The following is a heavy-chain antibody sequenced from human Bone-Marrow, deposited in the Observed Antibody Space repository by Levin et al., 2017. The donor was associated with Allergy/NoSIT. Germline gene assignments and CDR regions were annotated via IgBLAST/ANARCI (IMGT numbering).Heavy chain of an antibody. CDR1: GGSMITYY. J-gene: IGHJ3*02. CDR2: IYYGGST. D-gene: IGHD5-18*01. V-gene: IGHV4-59*01. CDR3: ARVSVDTAMVGAFDI. Sequence: PSETLSLTCTVSGGSMITYYWSWIRQPPGKGLEWIGHIYYGGSTNYNPSLKSRVTMSVDTSKNQFSLKLSPVPAADTAVYYCARVSVDTAMVGAFDIWGQGRMVTVSS.